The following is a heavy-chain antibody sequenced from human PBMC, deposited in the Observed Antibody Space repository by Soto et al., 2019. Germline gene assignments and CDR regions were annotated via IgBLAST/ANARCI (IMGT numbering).Heavy chain of an antibody. D-gene: IGHD3-3*01. Sequence: SETLSLTSTDSGGSISSSSYYSGWIRQPPGKWLESIGCIYYSGSTYYDPSLKSRVTISVASSKTHFSLKLGSVTATDTAVYYCARGSDYYYYFGYWGQRTLVNVSS. CDR3: ARGSDYYYYFGY. CDR2: IYYSGST. CDR1: GGSISSSSYY. J-gene: IGHJ4*02. V-gene: IGHV4-39*07.